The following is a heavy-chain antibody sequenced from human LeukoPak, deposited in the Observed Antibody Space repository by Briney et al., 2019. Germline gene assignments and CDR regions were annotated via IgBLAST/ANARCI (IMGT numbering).Heavy chain of an antibody. D-gene: IGHD3-10*01. CDR2: ISGSGDST. J-gene: IGHJ4*02. V-gene: IGHV3-23*01. Sequence: GGSLRLSCAASGFTFSSYAMSWVRQAPGKGLEWVSAISGSGDSTYYADSVKGRFTISRDNSKNTLYLQMNSLRAEDTAVYYCAKDRGMVRDFDYWGQGTLVTASS. CDR3: AKDRGMVRDFDY. CDR1: GFTFSSYA.